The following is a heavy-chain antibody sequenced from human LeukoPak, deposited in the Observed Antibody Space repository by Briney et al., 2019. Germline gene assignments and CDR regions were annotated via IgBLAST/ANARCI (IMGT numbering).Heavy chain of an antibody. Sequence: GGSLRLSCAAPGFTFDEYAMHWVRQLPGKGLESGSGISWNTYDVGYADSVKGRFTISRDNDKNLLYLQMDSLRAEDMALYYCAKGVGTSYHYHMDVWGKGTTVIVSS. V-gene: IGHV3-9*03. CDR2: ISWNTYDV. J-gene: IGHJ6*03. CDR3: AKGVGTSYHYHMDV. D-gene: IGHD1-26*01. CDR1: GFTFDEYA.